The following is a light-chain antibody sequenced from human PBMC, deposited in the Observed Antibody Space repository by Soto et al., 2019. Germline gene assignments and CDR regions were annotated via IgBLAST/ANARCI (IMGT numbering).Light chain of an antibody. Sequence: EIVMTQSPATLSVSPGERATLSCRASQSVSSNLAWYQQKPGQTPRLLIYGASTRATGIPARFSGSGSGTEFTLTISSLQSEDFAVYYCQPYNKWQATFGQGTKVEI. V-gene: IGKV3-15*01. CDR3: QPYNKWQAT. J-gene: IGKJ1*01. CDR1: QSVSSN. CDR2: GAS.